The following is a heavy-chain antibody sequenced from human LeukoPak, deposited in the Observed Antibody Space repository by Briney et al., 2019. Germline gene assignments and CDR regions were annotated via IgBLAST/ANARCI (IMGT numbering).Heavy chain of an antibody. CDR1: GYSFASKW. Sequence: GESLKISCKGSGYSFASKWIGWVRQMPGKGLEWMGIIYPGDSDTRYSPSFQGQVTISADKSISTAYLQWSSLKASDTAMYYCARSSSGLSGRFDPWGQGTLVTVSS. V-gene: IGHV5-51*01. J-gene: IGHJ5*02. D-gene: IGHD6-19*01. CDR3: ARSSSGLSGRFDP. CDR2: IYPGDSDT.